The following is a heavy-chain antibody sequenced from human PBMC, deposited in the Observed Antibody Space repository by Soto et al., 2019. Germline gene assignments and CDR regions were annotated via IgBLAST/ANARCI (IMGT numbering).Heavy chain of an antibody. CDR3: ARGLEYSYALFDL. CDR2: IYSGGST. J-gene: IGHJ5*02. CDR1: GFTVNSNY. D-gene: IGHD5-18*01. Sequence: GGSLRLSCAAYGFTVNSNYMSWVRQAPGKGLEWVSVIYSGGSTYYADSVKGRFTISRDNSKNTLYLQMNSLRAEDTAVYYCARGLEYSYALFDLWGQRTLLTGSS. V-gene: IGHV3-53*01.